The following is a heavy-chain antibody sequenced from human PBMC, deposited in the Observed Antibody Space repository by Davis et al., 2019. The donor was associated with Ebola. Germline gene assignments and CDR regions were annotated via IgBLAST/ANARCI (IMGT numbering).Heavy chain of an antibody. J-gene: IGHJ4*02. D-gene: IGHD5-12*01. CDR1: GFTFSSFG. CDR3: AKDGQWLRPYYFDY. V-gene: IGHV3-23*01. CDR2: IGGSGSTT. Sequence: GGSLRLSCAASGFTFSSFGMHWVRQAPGKGLEWVSTIGGSGSTTYYADSVRARFTISRDNSKNTLYLQMNSLRAEDTAIYYCAKDGQWLRPYYFDYWGQGTLVTVSS.